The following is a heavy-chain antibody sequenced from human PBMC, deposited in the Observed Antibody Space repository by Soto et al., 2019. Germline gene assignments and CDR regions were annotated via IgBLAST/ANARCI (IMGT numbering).Heavy chain of an antibody. V-gene: IGHV1-69*13. D-gene: IGHD2-8*01. Sequence: SVKVSCKASGGTFSRYAISWVRQAPGQGLEWMGGIIPIFGTANYAQKFQGRVTITADESTSTAYMELSSLRSEDTAVYYCARVCTNGVCSSGAFDIRGQGTMVTVSS. CDR2: IIPIFGTA. J-gene: IGHJ3*02. CDR3: ARVCTNGVCSSGAFDI. CDR1: GGTFSRYA.